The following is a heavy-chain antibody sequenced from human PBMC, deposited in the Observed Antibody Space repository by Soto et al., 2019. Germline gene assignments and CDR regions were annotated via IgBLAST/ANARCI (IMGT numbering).Heavy chain of an antibody. J-gene: IGHJ4*02. CDR1: GVPLSSYG. V-gene: IGHV3-74*01. Sequence: PGWSLRLSCAASGVPLSSYGIHGVRPVPGKGLVWVSRINDAGTTTSYADSVKGRFTISRDNAKNSLYLQMNSLRAEDTAVYYCARDYSSYGPFDYWGQGTLVTVSS. CDR3: ARDYSSYGPFDY. CDR2: INDAGTTT. D-gene: IGHD5-18*01.